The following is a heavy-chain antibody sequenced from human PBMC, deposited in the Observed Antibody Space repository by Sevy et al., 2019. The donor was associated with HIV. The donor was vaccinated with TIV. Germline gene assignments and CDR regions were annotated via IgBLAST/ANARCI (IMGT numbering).Heavy chain of an antibody. Sequence: GGSLRLSCAASGFTFSSYEMNWVRQAPGKGLEWVSYISSSGSTIYHADSVKGRFTISRDNAKNSLYMQMNSLRAEDTAVYYCAREQYYGSGSYYNPWGQGTLVTVSS. J-gene: IGHJ1*01. CDR2: ISSSGSTI. CDR3: AREQYYGSGSYYNP. D-gene: IGHD3-10*01. CDR1: GFTFSSYE. V-gene: IGHV3-48*03.